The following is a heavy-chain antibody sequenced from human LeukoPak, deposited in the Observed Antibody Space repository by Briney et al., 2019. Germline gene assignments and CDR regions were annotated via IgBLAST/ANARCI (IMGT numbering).Heavy chain of an antibody. CDR3: TAQWLTGRVMTD. D-gene: IGHD6-19*01. CDR1: GGSFRGHY. CDR2: INHSGSI. V-gene: IGHV4-34*01. Sequence: PSETLSLTCAVYGGSFRGHYWSWLRQPPGKGLEWIGEINHSGSITYSPSLKRRVTISVDTSKNQVSLKLRSVTAADTAVYYCTAQWLTGRVMTDWGQGTLVTVSS. J-gene: IGHJ4*02.